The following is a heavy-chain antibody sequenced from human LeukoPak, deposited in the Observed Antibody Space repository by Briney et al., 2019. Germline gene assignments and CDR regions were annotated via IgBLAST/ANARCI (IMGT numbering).Heavy chain of an antibody. CDR3: VKGGPMVRGLKGLHY. Sequence: QPGGSLRLSCAASGFTFSIYAMSWVRQAPGKGLEWVSAISGSGGGTYAADSVTGRFTISRDNSRNTLFLQMNDLRVEDTAVYYCVKGGPMVRGLKGLHYWGQGPLVTVSS. CDR2: ISGSGGGT. J-gene: IGHJ4*02. V-gene: IGHV3-23*01. D-gene: IGHD3-10*01. CDR1: GFTFSIYA.